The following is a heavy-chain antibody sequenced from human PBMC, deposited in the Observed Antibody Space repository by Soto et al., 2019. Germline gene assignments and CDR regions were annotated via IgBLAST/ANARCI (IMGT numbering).Heavy chain of an antibody. CDR2: VNHSGEA. V-gene: IGHV4-34*01. CDR3: TRAERFPRYWFDP. Sequence: SETLSLTCGVYGGSFRNYYWIWVRQPPGKGLEWIGEVNHSGEATYNPSLQSRITISLDTPNNQFSLKMTSVTAADTAMYFCTRAERFPRYWFDPWGQGTQVTVSS. J-gene: IGHJ5*02. D-gene: IGHD3-10*01. CDR1: GGSFRNYY.